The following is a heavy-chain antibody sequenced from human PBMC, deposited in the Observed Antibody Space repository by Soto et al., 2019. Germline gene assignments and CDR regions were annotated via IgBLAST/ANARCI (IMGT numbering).Heavy chain of an antibody. CDR2: IWYDGSNK. D-gene: IGHD2-15*01. CDR1: GFTFSSYG. Sequence: QVQLVESGGGVVQPGRSLRLSCAASGFTFSSYGMHWVRQAPGKGLEWVAVIWYDGSNKYYADSVKGRFTISRDNSKNTLYLQMNSLRAEDTAVYYCARSCCSGGSCYSLDYWGQGTLVTVSS. J-gene: IGHJ4*02. CDR3: ARSCCSGGSCYSLDY. V-gene: IGHV3-33*01.